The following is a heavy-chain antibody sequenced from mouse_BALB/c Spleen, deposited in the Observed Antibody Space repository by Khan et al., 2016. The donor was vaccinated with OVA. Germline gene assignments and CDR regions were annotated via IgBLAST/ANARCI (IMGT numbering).Heavy chain of an antibody. CDR1: GYTFTSYY. D-gene: IGHD2-1*01. V-gene: IGHV1-53*01. CDR2: INPSAGDT. CDR3: RRSGYGTFAY. J-gene: IGHJ3*01. Sequence: VQLQQSGAELVKPGASVKLSCKASGYTFTSYYMYWVKQRPGQGLEWIGDINPSAGDTNFNEKFKSKAILTVDKSSSTAYMQLSSLTSEDSAVYYCRRSGYGTFAYWGQGTLVTVSA.